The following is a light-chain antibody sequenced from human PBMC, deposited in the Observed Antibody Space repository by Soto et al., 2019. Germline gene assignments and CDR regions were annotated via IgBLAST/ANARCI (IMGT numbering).Light chain of an antibody. CDR1: QGIRND. Sequence: AIQMTQSPSSLSASVGDTVTITCRASQGIRNDLGWYQQKPGKAPKLPIFATSTLQNGVPSRFSGSGFGKDFTLTISGLQPEDFATYYCLQDYTYPRTFGPGTKVDLK. CDR3: LQDYTYPRT. V-gene: IGKV1-6*01. CDR2: ATS. J-gene: IGKJ3*01.